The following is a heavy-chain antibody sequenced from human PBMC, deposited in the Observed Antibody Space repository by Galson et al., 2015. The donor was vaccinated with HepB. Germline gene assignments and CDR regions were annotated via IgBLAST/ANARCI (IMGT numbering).Heavy chain of an antibody. Sequence: SLRLSCAASGFTFYKYAMYWVRQSPGKGLEWVSTSPGGGGGTSYADPVKGRFTISRDNSKNTLYLQMHSLRVDDTAIYFCAKVFPEKTDGWYRQALYYFDSWGQGTRVTVSS. J-gene: IGHJ4*02. V-gene: IGHV3-23*01. CDR2: SPGGGGGT. CDR3: AKVFPEKTDGWYRQALYYFDS. CDR1: GFTFYKYA. D-gene: IGHD6-19*01.